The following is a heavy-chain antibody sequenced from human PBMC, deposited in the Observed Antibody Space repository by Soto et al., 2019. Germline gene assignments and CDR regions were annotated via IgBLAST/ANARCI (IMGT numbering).Heavy chain of an antibody. CDR2: IYSGGST. D-gene: IGHD3-10*01. CDR3: ARDMVRGMDV. CDR1: GFTVSSNY. J-gene: IGHJ6*02. V-gene: IGHV3-66*01. Sequence: GGSLRLSCAASGFTVSSNYMSWVRQAPGKVLEWVSVIYSGGSTYYADSVKGRFTISRDNSKNTLYLQMNSLRAEDMAVYYCARDMVRGMDVWGQGTTVTVSS.